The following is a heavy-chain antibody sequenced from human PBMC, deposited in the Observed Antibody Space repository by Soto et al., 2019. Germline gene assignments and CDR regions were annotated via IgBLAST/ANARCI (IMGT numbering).Heavy chain of an antibody. CDR1: GININNYV. D-gene: IGHD7-27*01. CDR3: VIGWGDY. J-gene: IGHJ4*02. Sequence: EVQLLESGGALVQPGGSLSLSGAVSGININNYVMSWVRQAPGKGLERASSISGSGGRTYYADSVKGRFTISTDNSKNTLFLQMNSLRAEVTAVYSCVIGWGDYWGQGAQVTVSS. CDR2: ISGSGGRT. V-gene: IGHV3-23*01.